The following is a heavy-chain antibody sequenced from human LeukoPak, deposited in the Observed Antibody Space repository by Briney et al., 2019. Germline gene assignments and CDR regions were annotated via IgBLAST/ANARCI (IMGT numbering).Heavy chain of an antibody. D-gene: IGHD1-26*01. CDR1: GASISTYY. J-gene: IGHJ4*02. CDR3: AKSGGYGLIDK. Sequence: SETLSLTCTVSGASISTYYWSWIRQPAGKGLEWIGRIYTSGSTNYYPSLKSRVPISVDTSKTLFSLRLNSMTAADTAVYYCAKSGGYGLIDKWGQGTLVTVSS. V-gene: IGHV4-4*07. CDR2: IYTSGST.